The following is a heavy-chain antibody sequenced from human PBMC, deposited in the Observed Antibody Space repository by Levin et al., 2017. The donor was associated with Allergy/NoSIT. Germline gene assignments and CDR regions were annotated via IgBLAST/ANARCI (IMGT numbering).Heavy chain of an antibody. CDR1: GFIFSDYA. D-gene: IGHD2-15*01. J-gene: IGHJ4*01. CDR2: ISASGGSR. V-gene: IGHV3-23*01. CDR3: AKDPLSGASSAGTYYFES. Sequence: PGGSLRLSCAASGFIFSDYAMSWVRQAPGRGLEWVSSISASGGSRYYAVKDRFRISRDNSRNTLSLEITTLSPEDTAVYYCAKDPLSGASSAGTYYFESWGHGTRVTVSS.